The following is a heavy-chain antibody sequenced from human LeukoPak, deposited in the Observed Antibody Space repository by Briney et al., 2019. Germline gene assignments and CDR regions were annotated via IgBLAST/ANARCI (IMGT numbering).Heavy chain of an antibody. D-gene: IGHD3-3*01. CDR2: IFYSGST. CDR1: GGSISTYY. CDR3: ARHLNGITIFGVVFDY. V-gene: IGHV4-59*08. Sequence: SETLSLTCTVSGGSISTYYWSWIRQPPGKGLEWIGFIFYSGSTNYNPSLKSRVTISVDTSKNQFSLKVSSVTAADTAVYYCARHLNGITIFGVVFDYWGQGTLVTVSS. J-gene: IGHJ4*02.